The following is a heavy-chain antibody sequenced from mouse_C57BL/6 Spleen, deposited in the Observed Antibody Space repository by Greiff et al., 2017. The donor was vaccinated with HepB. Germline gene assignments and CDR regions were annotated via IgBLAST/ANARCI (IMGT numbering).Heavy chain of an antibody. J-gene: IGHJ3*01. CDR1: GFTFSSYA. V-gene: IGHV5-4*01. D-gene: IGHD2-2*01. CDR2: ISDGGSYT. Sequence: EVQRVESGGGLVKPGGSLKLSCAASGFTFSSYAMSWVRQTPEKRLEWVATISDGGSYTYYPDNVKGRFTISRDNAKNNLYLQMSHLKSEDTAMYYCAREVRVAYWGQGTLVTVSA. CDR3: AREVRVAY.